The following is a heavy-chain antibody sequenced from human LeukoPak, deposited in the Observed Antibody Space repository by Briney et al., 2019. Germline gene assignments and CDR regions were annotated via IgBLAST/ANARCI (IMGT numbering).Heavy chain of an antibody. CDR2: FYTTGSA. CDR1: GASISSYY. CDR3: ARDYYDSSDYYSLTY. D-gene: IGHD3-22*01. Sequence: PSETLSLTCTVSGASISSYYWSCIRQPAGKGLEWIGRFYTTGSANYNPSLKSRVTMSVDTSKNHFSLKLSSVTAADTAVYYCARDYYDSSDYYSLTYWGQGTLVTVSS. V-gene: IGHV4-4*07. J-gene: IGHJ4*02.